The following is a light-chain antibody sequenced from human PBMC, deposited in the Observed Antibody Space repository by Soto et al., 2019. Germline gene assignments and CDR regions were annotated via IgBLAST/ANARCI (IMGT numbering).Light chain of an antibody. CDR1: QSVTNY. J-gene: IGKJ5*01. CDR2: DAS. CDR3: QQYGTSPIT. V-gene: IGKV3-11*01. Sequence: EIVLTQSPATLSLSPGERATLSCSASQSVTNYIAWYQQRPGQAPRLLIYDASNRATGVPARFSGSGSGTEFTLTISSLEPEDFAVYYCQQYGTSPITFGQGTRLEIK.